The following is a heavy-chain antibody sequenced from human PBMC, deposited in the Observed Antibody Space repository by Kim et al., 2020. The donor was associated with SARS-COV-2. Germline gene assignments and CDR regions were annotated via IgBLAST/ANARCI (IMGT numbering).Heavy chain of an antibody. V-gene: IGHV5-51*03. CDR2: IYPGDSDT. CDR1: GYSFTSYW. J-gene: IGHJ4*02. CDR3: ARILMYYYDSSGYPPPLGY. Sequence: GESLKISCKGSGYSFTSYWIGWVRQMPGKGLEWMGIIYPGDSDTRYSPSFQGQVTISADKSISTAYLQWSSLKASDTAMYYCARILMYYYDSSGYPPPLGYWGQGTLVTVSS. D-gene: IGHD3-22*01.